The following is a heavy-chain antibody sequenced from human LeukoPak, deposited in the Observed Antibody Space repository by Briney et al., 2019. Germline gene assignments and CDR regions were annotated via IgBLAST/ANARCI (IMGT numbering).Heavy chain of an antibody. Sequence: PGGSLRLSCAASGFTFSSYSMNWARQAPGKGLEWVASINHNGNVNYYVDSVKGRFTISRDNAKNSLYLQMNSLRAEDTAVYYCARDFGGTGDYWGQGTLVTVSS. CDR3: ARDFGGTGDY. J-gene: IGHJ4*02. D-gene: IGHD3-16*01. V-gene: IGHV3-7*03. CDR2: INHNGNVN. CDR1: GFTFSSYS.